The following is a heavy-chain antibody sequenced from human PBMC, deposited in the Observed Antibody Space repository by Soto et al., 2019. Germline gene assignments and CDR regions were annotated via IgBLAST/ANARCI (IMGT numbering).Heavy chain of an antibody. V-gene: IGHV2-5*02. Sequence: QITLKESGPTLVKPTQTLTLTCTFSGFSLSTSGVGVGWIRQPPGKALEWLALIYWDDDKRYSPSLKSRLTTTKDTSKNQVVLTMTNMDPVDTAPYYCAHTNMITGGDPLDFDYWGQGTLVTVSS. CDR3: AHTNMITGGDPLDFDY. D-gene: IGHD3-16*01. J-gene: IGHJ4*02. CDR1: GFSLSTSGVG. CDR2: IYWDDDK.